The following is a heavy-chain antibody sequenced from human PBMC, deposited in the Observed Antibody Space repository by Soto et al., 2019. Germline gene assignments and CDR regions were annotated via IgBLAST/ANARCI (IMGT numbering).Heavy chain of an antibody. CDR3: GRSDGLVTKS. J-gene: IGHJ4*02. V-gene: IGHV3-7*04. D-gene: IGHD1-26*01. Sequence: EVQLVESGGDLVQPGGSLRLSCAASGVTFSVTWMTWVRQAPGKGLEWVATIKGDGSEKHYVDSVKGRFTISRDNAKNAVYRRINSLRGGDTAVYYCGRSDGLVTKSWGQGALVTVS. CDR2: IKGDGSEK. CDR1: GVTFSVTW.